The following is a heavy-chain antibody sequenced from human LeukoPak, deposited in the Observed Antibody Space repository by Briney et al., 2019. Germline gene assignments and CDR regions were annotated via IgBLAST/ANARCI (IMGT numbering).Heavy chain of an antibody. V-gene: IGHV4-34*01. J-gene: IGHJ4*02. CDR2: INHSGST. CDR3: ARELRGYSYGSVDY. CDR1: GGSFSGYY. Sequence: ETPETLSLTCAVYGGSFSGYYWSWIRQPPGKGLEWIGEINHSGSTNYNPSLKSRVTISVDTSKNQFSLKLSSVTAADTAVYYCARELRGYSYGSVDYWGQGTLVTVSS. D-gene: IGHD5-18*01.